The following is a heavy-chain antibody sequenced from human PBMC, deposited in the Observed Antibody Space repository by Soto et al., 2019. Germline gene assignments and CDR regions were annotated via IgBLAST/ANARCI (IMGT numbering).Heavy chain of an antibody. CDR3: TRDGGYCSSTSCLTSYDSSGYFDY. CDR2: IRSKAYGGTT. V-gene: IGHV3-49*03. CDR1: GFTFGDYA. Sequence: SLRLSCTASGFTFGDYAMSWFRQAPGKGLEWVGFIRSKAYGGTTEYAASVKGRFTISRDDSKSIAYLQMNSLKTEDTAVYYCTRDGGYCSSTSCLTSYDSSGYFDYWGQGTLVTVSS. J-gene: IGHJ4*02. D-gene: IGHD2-2*01.